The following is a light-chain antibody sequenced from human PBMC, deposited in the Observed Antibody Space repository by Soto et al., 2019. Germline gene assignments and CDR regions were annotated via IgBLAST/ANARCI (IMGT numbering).Light chain of an antibody. V-gene: IGLV1-40*01. CDR3: QSYATRRNSVV. CDR2: DNN. CDR1: SSNIGAGYD. J-gene: IGLJ2*01. Sequence: QSVVTQPPSVSGAPGQRVTMSCTGSSSNIGAGYDVHWYQQFPGRAPKLLMYDNNNRPSGVPDRFSGSKSGTSASLDITGLQADDEADYYCQSYATRRNSVVFGGGTKLTVL.